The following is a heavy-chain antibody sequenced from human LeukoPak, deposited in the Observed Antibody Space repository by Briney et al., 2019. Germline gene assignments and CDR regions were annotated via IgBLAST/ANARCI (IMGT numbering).Heavy chain of an antibody. V-gene: IGHV3-48*04. CDR2: ISSRSSTI. D-gene: IGHD5-24*01. CDR3: ARDKWLDY. Sequence: GGSLRLSCAASGFTFSSYSMNWVRQAPGKGLEWVSYISSRSSTIYYADSVKGRFTISRDNATNSLYLQMNSLRAEDTAVYYCARDKWLDYWGQGTLVTVSS. J-gene: IGHJ4*02. CDR1: GFTFSSYS.